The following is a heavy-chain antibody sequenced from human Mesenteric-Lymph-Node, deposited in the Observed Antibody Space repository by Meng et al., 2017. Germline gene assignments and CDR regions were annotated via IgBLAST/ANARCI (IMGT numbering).Heavy chain of an antibody. V-gene: IGHV4-31*03. Sequence: QAQLQETGPGLVEPSQTLSLTCTVAGGSVSSGGYYWTWIRQHPGKGLEWFGHIYYSGSTFYNPSLKRRVIISIDTSKNQFSLNLRSVTAADTAVYYCARVSSGWDYFDYWGQGTLVTVSS. J-gene: IGHJ4*02. CDR1: GGSVSSGGYY. CDR2: IYYSGST. CDR3: ARVSSGWDYFDY. D-gene: IGHD6-19*01.